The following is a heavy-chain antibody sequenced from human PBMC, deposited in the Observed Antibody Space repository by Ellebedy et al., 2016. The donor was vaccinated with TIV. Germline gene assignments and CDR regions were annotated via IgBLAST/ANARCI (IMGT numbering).Heavy chain of an antibody. D-gene: IGHD6-19*01. CDR3: ARPSSGWYPDY. V-gene: IGHV5-51*01. CDR1: GYRFTSYW. CDR2: IYPGDSDT. Sequence: PGGSLRLSCKGSGYRFTSYWIGWVRQMPGKGLEWMGIIYPGDSDTRYSPSFQGQVTISVDKSISTAYLQWSSLKASDTAMYYCARPSSGWYPDYWGQGTLVTVSS. J-gene: IGHJ4*02.